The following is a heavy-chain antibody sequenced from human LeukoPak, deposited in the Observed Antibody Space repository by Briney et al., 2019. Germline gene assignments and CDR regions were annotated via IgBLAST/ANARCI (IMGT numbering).Heavy chain of an antibody. CDR1: GGSISSYY. V-gene: IGHV4-59*12. Sequence: PSETLSLTCTVSGGSISSYYWSWIRQPPGKGLEWIGYIYYSGSTNYNPSLKSRVTISVDTSKNQFSLKLSSATAADTAVYYCARGAVYSSYMDVWGKGTTVTVSS. CDR3: ARGAVYSSYMDV. CDR2: IYYSGST. D-gene: IGHD1-14*01. J-gene: IGHJ6*03.